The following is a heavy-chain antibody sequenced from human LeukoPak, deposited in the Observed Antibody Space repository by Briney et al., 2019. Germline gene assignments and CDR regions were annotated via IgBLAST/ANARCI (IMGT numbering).Heavy chain of an antibody. J-gene: IGHJ4*02. V-gene: IGHV3-33*08. CDR2: IWYDGNNK. D-gene: IGHD2-15*01. CDR3: ARYRAYCTGGSCYGYFALDY. Sequence: GGSLRLFCAASGFSLSDYGMHWVRQATGKGLEWVALIWYDGNNKYYADSVKGRFTISRDNSENTLYLQINSLRAEDTAVYYCARYRAYCTGGSCYGYFALDYWGQGTLVTVSS. CDR1: GFSLSDYG.